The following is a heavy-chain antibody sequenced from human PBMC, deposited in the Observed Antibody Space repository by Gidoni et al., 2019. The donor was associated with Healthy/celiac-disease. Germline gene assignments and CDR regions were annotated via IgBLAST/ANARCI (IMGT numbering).Heavy chain of an antibody. Sequence: QVQLVESGGGVVQPGRSLRLSCAASGFTFSSYAMHWVRQAPGKGLEWVAVISYDGSNKYYADSVKGRFTISRDNSKNTLYLQMNSLRAEDTAVYYCARDGGGSYEGWSYFDYWGQGTLVTVSS. CDR3: ARDGGGSYEGWSYFDY. CDR1: GFTFSSYA. D-gene: IGHD1-26*01. J-gene: IGHJ4*02. V-gene: IGHV3-30-3*01. CDR2: ISYDGSNK.